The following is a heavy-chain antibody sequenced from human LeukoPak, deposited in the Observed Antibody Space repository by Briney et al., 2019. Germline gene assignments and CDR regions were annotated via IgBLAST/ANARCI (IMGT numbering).Heavy chain of an antibody. D-gene: IGHD3-22*01. J-gene: IGHJ4*02. CDR3: ARGGAPPHYYDNTGLWPPYFDS. V-gene: IGHV1-46*01. CDR1: GYPFTSFY. Sequence: ASVKVSCKASGYPFTSFYIHWVRQAPGQGLEWMGIINPSDGTTTYAQKFQGRVSMTGDKSTTTVYMELSSLRSEDTAVYFCARGGAPPHYYDNTGLWPPYFDSWGQGALVIVSS. CDR2: INPSDGTT.